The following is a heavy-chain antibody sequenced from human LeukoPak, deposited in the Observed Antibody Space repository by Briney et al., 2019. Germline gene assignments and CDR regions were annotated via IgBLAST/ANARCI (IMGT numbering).Heavy chain of an antibody. V-gene: IGHV1-2*02. J-gene: IGHJ5*02. CDR2: INPNSGGT. CDR1: GYTFTEYY. CDR3: AMSSPLLLSGNWFDP. D-gene: IGHD2-15*01. Sequence: ASVKVSCKASGYTFTEYYIHWVRQAPGQGLEWMGWINPNSGGTNYAQKFQGRVTMTRDTSISTAYMELSRLRSDDTAVYYCAMSSPLLLSGNWFDPWGQGTLVTVSS.